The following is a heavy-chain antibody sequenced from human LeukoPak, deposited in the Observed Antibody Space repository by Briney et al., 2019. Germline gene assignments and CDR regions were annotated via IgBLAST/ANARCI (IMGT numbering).Heavy chain of an antibody. CDR3: ARDGYSGSDAL. CDR2: IYYSGGT. J-gene: IGHJ4*02. V-gene: IGHV4-39*07. D-gene: IGHD5-12*01. CDR1: GGSISSSSYY. Sequence: SETLSLTCTVSGGSISSSSYYWGWIRQPPGKGLEWIGSIYYSGGTYYNPSLKSRVTISVDTSQNQFSLKLSSVTAADTAVYYCARDGYSGSDALWGQGTLVTVSS.